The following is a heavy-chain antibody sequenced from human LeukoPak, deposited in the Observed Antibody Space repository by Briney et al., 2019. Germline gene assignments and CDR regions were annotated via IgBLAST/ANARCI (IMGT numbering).Heavy chain of an antibody. J-gene: IGHJ4*02. D-gene: IGHD1/OR15-1a*01. CDR1: GGTFSSYA. CDR2: IIPIFGTA. V-gene: IGHV1-69*13. Sequence: SVKVSCKASGGTFSSYAISWVRQAPGQGLEWMGGIIPIFGTANYAQKFQGRVTITADESTSTAYMELSSLRSEDTAVYYCARREQGEENFDYWGQGTLVTVSS. CDR3: ARREQGEENFDY.